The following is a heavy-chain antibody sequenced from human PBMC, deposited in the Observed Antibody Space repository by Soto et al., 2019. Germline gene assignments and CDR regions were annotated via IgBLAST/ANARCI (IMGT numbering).Heavy chain of an antibody. CDR2: IYPGDSDT. CDR1: GYSFTCYW. CDR3: ASPIGVGATWLGAFDI. D-gene: IGHD1-26*01. Sequence: PGESLKISCKGSGYSFTCYWIGWVRQMPGKGLEWMGIIYPGDSDTRYSPSFQGQVTISADKSISTAYLLWSSLKASDTAMYYCASPIGVGATWLGAFDIWGQGTMVTVSS. V-gene: IGHV5-51*01. J-gene: IGHJ3*02.